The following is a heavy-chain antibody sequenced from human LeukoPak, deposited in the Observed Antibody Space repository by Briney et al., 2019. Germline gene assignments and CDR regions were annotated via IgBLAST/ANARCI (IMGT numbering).Heavy chain of an antibody. Sequence: SETLSLTCAVYGGSFSGYYWSWIRQPPGKGLEWIGEINHSGSTNYNPSLKSRVTISVDTSKNQFSLKLSSVTAADTAVYYCARARSYCSSTSCPNWFDPWGQGTLVTVSS. D-gene: IGHD2-2*01. CDR3: ARARSYCSSTSCPNWFDP. J-gene: IGHJ5*02. V-gene: IGHV4-34*01. CDR1: GGSFSGYY. CDR2: INHSGST.